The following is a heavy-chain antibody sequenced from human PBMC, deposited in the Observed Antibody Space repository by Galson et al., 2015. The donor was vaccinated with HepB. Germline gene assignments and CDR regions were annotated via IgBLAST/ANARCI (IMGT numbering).Heavy chain of an antibody. CDR2: MNPNSGNT. Sequence: SVKVSCKASGYTFTSYDINWVRQATGQGLEWMGWMNPNSGNTGYAQKFRGRVTMTRNTSISTAYMELSSLRSEDTAVYYCARGRVGSSSWRPYYYYGMDVCGQGTTLTVSS. V-gene: IGHV1-8*01. CDR3: ARGRVGSSSWRPYYYYGMDV. CDR1: GYTFTSYD. J-gene: IGHJ6*02. D-gene: IGHD6-13*01.